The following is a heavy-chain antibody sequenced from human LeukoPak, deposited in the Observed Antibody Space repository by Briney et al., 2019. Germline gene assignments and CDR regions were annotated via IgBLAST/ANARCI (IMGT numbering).Heavy chain of an antibody. V-gene: IGHV3-33*01. J-gene: IGHJ4*02. Sequence: GRSLRLSGAASGFTFSSYGMHWARQAPGKGLEWGADIWYDGSNKYYADSVKGRFTISRDNSKNTLYLQTHSLRAEDTAVYYCAREQLAAGGTCFDYWGQGTLVTVSS. CDR3: AREQLAAGGTCFDY. CDR2: IWYDGSNK. D-gene: IGHD6-13*01. CDR1: GFTFSSYG.